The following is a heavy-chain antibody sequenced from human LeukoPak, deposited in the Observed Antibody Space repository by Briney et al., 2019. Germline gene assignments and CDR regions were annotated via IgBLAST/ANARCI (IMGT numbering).Heavy chain of an antibody. J-gene: IGHJ4*02. Sequence: PGRSLRLSCAASGFTFSSYAMHWVRQAPGKGLEWVAVISYDGSNKYYADSVKGRFTVSRDNAANTLYLQMNSLRVEDTAIYYCAREIKIQGFRAFDYWGQGTPVTVSS. V-gene: IGHV3-30-3*01. CDR1: GFTFSSYA. CDR3: AREIKIQGFRAFDY. D-gene: IGHD3-10*01. CDR2: ISYDGSNK.